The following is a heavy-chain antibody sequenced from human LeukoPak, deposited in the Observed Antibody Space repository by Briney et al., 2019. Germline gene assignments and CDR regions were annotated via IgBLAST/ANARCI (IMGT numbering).Heavy chain of an antibody. CDR2: INPNSGGT. V-gene: IGHV1-2*02. J-gene: IGHJ6*03. D-gene: IGHD1-26*01. CDR3: ARVTEGGATGYYYYYYMDV. Sequence: ASVKVSCKASGYTFSGYYLHWVRQAPGQGLEWMGWINPNSGGTNSAQKFQGRVTMTRDTSIITAYMELSRLRSDDTAVYYCARVTEGGATGYYYYYYMDVWGKGTTVTVSS. CDR1: GYTFSGYY.